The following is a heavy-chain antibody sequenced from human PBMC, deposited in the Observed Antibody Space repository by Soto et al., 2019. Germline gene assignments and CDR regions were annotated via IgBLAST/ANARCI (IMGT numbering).Heavy chain of an antibody. CDR2: ISGSGGST. D-gene: IGHD3-3*01. CDR3: AKDLGSITIFGVVSDY. V-gene: IGHV3-23*01. J-gene: IGHJ4*02. Sequence: VQLLESGGGLVQPGGSLRLSCAASGFTFSSYAMSWVRQAPGKGLEWVSAISGSGGSTYYADSVKGRFTISRDNSKNTLYLQMNILRAEDTAVYYCAKDLGSITIFGVVSDYWGQGTLVTVSS. CDR1: GFTFSSYA.